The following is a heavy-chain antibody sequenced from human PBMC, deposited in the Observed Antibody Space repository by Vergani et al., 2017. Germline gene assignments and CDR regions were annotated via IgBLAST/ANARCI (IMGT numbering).Heavy chain of an antibody. D-gene: IGHD3-3*01. CDR2: IYYSGST. Sequence: QVQLQESGPGLVKPSETLSLTCTVSGGSISSSSYYWGWIRQPPGKGLEWIGSIYYSGSTYYNPSLKSRVTISVDTSKNQFSLKLSSVTAADTAVYYCARGYDFWSGQNWFDPWGQGTLVTVSS. J-gene: IGHJ5*02. CDR1: GGSISSSSYY. CDR3: ARGYDFWSGQNWFDP. V-gene: IGHV4-39*07.